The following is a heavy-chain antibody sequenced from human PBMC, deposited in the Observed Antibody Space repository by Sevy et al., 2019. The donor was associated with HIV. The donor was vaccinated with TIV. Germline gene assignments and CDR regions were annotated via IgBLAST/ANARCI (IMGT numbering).Heavy chain of an antibody. Sequence: ASVKVSCKASGYTFTGYYMHWVRQAPGQGLEWMGWINPNSGGTNYEQKFQGWVTMTRDTSISTAYMELSRLRSDDTAVYYCAAEGIVLDDAFDIWGQGTMVTVSS. J-gene: IGHJ3*02. D-gene: IGHD2-2*01. CDR3: AAEGIVLDDAFDI. V-gene: IGHV1-2*04. CDR1: GYTFTGYY. CDR2: INPNSGGT.